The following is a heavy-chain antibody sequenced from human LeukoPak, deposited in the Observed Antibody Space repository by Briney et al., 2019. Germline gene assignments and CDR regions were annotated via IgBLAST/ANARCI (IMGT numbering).Heavy chain of an antibody. J-gene: IGHJ4*02. Sequence: GASVKVSCKASGYTFTSYGITWVRQAPGQGLEWMGWINANNGNTNYAQKLQGRVTMTTDTSTSTAYMELRSLRSDDTAVYYCARDLMTTVTTPPHYWGQGTLVTVSS. CDR2: INANNGNT. CDR1: GYTFTSYG. D-gene: IGHD4-11*01. V-gene: IGHV1-18*01. CDR3: ARDLMTTVTTPPHY.